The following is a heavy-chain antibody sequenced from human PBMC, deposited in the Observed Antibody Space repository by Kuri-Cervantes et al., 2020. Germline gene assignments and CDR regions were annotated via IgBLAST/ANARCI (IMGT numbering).Heavy chain of an antibody. CDR1: GFTFSSYA. CDR3: AKDVEQLVETYYFDY. V-gene: IGHV3-23*01. J-gene: IGHJ4*02. CDR2: ISGSGGST. Sequence: GGSLRLSCAASGFTFSSYAMSWVRQAPGKGLEWVSAISGSGGSTYYADSVKGRFTISRDNSKSTLYLQMNSLRAEDTAVYYCAKDVEQLVETYYFDYWGQGTLVTVSS. D-gene: IGHD6-6*01.